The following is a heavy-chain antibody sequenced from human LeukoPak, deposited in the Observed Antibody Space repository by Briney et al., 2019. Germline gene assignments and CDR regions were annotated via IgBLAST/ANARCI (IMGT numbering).Heavy chain of an antibody. CDR3: ATTRVAATLAFRFDAFDI. CDR2: IYPGDSDT. CDR1: GYRFTSYW. D-gene: IGHD2-15*01. Sequence: GESLKISFKGSGYRFTSYWIGWVRQMPGKGLEWMGIIYPGDSDTRYSPSFQGQVTISADKSISTAYLQWSSLKASDTAMYYCATTRVAATLAFRFDAFDIWGQGTMVTVSS. J-gene: IGHJ3*02. V-gene: IGHV5-51*01.